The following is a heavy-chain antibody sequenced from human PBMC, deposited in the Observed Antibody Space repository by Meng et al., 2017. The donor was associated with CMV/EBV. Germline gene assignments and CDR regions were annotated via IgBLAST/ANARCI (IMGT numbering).Heavy chain of an antibody. V-gene: IGHV3-23*03. J-gene: IGHJ4*02. CDR3: AKGGSLRYFDWYPVDY. D-gene: IGHD3-9*01. CDR1: GFTFSSYA. CDR2: IYSGGSST. Sequence: GESLMISCAASGFTFSSYAMSWVRQAPGKGVEWVSVIYSGGSSTYYADSVKGRFTISRDNSKNTLYLQMNSLRAEDTAVYYCAKGGSLRYFDWYPVDYWGQGTLVTVSS.